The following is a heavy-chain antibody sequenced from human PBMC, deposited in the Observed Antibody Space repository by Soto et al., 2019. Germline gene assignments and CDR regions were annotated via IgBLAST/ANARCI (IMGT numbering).Heavy chain of an antibody. CDR2: ISAYNGQT. D-gene: IGHD3-3*01. J-gene: IGHJ5*02. CDR1: GYPFDTYG. CDR3: ARDHHEFWNSYFFDT. Sequence: ASVKVSRKASGYPFDTYGINWLRQAPGQRRDWMGWISAYNGQTDYAQNFQGRVTMATDTSTNTAYRELRNSRSDNTALYYCARDHHEFWNSYFFDTWGPGAPVTVSS. V-gene: IGHV1-18*01.